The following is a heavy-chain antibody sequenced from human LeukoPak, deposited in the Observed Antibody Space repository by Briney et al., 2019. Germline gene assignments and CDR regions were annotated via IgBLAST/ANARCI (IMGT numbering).Heavy chain of an antibody. CDR2: ISSSSSSI. D-gene: IGHD5-24*01. CDR1: GFTFSSYS. V-gene: IGHV3-21*01. CDR3: ARVKEMATIAIDY. J-gene: IGHJ4*02. Sequence: PGGSLRLSCAASGFTFSSYSMNWVRQAPGKGLEWVSSISSSSSSIYYADSVKGRFTISRDNAKNSLYLQMNSLRAEDTAVYYCARVKEMATIAIDYWGQGTLVTVSS.